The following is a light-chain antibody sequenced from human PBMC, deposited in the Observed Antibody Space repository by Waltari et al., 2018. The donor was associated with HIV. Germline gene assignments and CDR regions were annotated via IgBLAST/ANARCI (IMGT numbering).Light chain of an antibody. Sequence: QPALTQPAAVSGSPGQPITISCTGPSSDVGGYNYVSCFLQRPGQAPKRMIYDVTHRPSGVSNRFSGSKSANTASLTISGLQVEDEGDYYCTSFRPTSAPVVFGGGTKLTVL. J-gene: IGLJ2*01. CDR3: TSFRPTSAPVV. CDR2: DVT. CDR1: SSDVGGYNY. V-gene: IGLV2-14*01.